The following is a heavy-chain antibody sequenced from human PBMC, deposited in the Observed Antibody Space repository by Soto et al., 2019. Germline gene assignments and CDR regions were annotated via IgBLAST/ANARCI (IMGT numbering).Heavy chain of an antibody. CDR2: IYYSGST. D-gene: IGHD4-17*01. V-gene: IGHV4-39*01. CDR3: ARRFLDMTTMTKDAFDI. CDR1: GGSISSSSYY. Sequence: KTSETLSLTCTVSGGSISSSSYYWGWIRQPPGKGLEWIGSIYYSGSTYYNPSLKSRVTISVDTSKNQFSLKLSSVTAADTAVYYCARRFLDMTTMTKDAFDIWGQGTMVTVSS. J-gene: IGHJ3*02.